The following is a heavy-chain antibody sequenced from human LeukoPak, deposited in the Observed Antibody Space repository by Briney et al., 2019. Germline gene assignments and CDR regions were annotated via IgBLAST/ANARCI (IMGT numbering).Heavy chain of an antibody. D-gene: IGHD6-13*01. CDR2: INTNTGNP. J-gene: IGHJ5*02. Sequence: ASVKVSCKASGYSFTSYAMNWVRQAPGQGLEWMGWINTNTGNPTYAQGFTGRFVYSLDTSVSTAYLQISSLKAEDTAVYYCARGGGPYSSSWYQFDPWGQGTLVTVSS. V-gene: IGHV7-4-1*02. CDR1: GYSFTSYA. CDR3: ARGGGPYSSSWYQFDP.